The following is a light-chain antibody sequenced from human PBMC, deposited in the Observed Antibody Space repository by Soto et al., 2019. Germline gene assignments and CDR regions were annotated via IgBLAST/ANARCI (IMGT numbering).Light chain of an antibody. Sequence: DIQMTQSPSSLSPSVGDRFTISFQASQGINNYLNWYQQKPGKAPKLLIYDASNLKPGVPSRFSGSGSGTDFTLIISRLQPEDIATYFCQQYDSLPTFGQGTRLEIK. CDR3: QQYDSLPT. J-gene: IGKJ5*01. CDR1: QGINNY. V-gene: IGKV1-33*01. CDR2: DAS.